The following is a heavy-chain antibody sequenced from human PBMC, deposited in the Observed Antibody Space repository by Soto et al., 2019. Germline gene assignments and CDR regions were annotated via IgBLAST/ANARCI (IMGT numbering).Heavy chain of an antibody. Sequence: EVQLLESGGGLVQPGGSLRLSCAASGFTFSSYAMSWVRQAPGKGLEWVSDISGSGSSTYYADSVKGRFTISRDNSKNTMSLQLKMLRVEDTAVYYCAKAGLILLMEYDNDDYYDFWGQGTMVTVSS. D-gene: IGHD2-8*01. V-gene: IGHV3-23*01. J-gene: IGHJ3*01. CDR2: ISGSGSST. CDR3: AKAGLILLMEYDNDDYYDF. CDR1: GFTFSSYA.